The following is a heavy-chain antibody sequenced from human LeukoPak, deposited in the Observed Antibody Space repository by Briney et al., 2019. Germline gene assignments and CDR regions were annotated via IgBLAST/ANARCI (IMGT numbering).Heavy chain of an antibody. CDR1: GGSFSGYY. CDR3: ARGKEVITMLRGLKPGYYFDY. J-gene: IGHJ4*02. D-gene: IGHD3-10*01. V-gene: IGHV4-59*01. CDR2: IHYSGST. Sequence: SETLSLTCAVYGGSFSGYYWSWIRQPPGKGLEWIGYIHYSGSTKYKSSLKSRVTISVDTSKNQFSLKLNSVTAADTAVYYCARGKEVITMLRGLKPGYYFDYWGQGTLVTVSS.